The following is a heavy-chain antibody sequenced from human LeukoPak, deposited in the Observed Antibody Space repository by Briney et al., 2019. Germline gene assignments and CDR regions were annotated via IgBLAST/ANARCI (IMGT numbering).Heavy chain of an antibody. CDR3: ARGGKAAAADVLDI. J-gene: IGHJ3*02. D-gene: IGHD6-13*01. V-gene: IGHV3-30*12. CDR1: GFTFSAFG. CDR2: TPYDGSDK. Sequence: PGGSLRLSCAASGFTFSAFGMHWVRQAPGKGLEWVTFTPYDGSDKYYADSVKGRFTISRDNAKNSLYLQMNSLRPGDTAVYYCARGGKAAAADVLDIWGQGTMVTVSS.